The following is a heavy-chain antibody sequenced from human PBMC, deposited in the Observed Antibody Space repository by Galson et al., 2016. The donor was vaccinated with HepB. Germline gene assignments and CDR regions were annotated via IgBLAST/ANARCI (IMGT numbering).Heavy chain of an antibody. CDR2: IRSKTAGGTT. V-gene: IGHV3-15*01. D-gene: IGHD3-3*02. CDR1: GFTFSNVW. CDR3: TTEVISIPFNSDY. Sequence: SLRLSCAASGFTFSNVWMNWVRQAPGKGLEWVGRIRSKTAGGTTDYAAPVKGRFTVSRDDSKNTLFLQMSSLKTDDTAVYYCTTEVISIPFNSDYWGQGTLVTVAS. J-gene: IGHJ4*02.